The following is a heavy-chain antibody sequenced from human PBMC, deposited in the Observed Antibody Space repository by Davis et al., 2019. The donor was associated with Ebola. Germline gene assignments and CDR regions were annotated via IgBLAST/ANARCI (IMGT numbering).Heavy chain of an antibody. Sequence: GGSLRLSCAASAITFSNYGMSWVRQAPGKGLEWVSYISSSGSTIYYADSVKGRFTISRDNAKNSLYLQMNSLRAEDTAVYYCASGLRGRSYYYGMDVWGQGTTVTVSS. CDR3: ASGLRGRSYYYGMDV. CDR2: ISSSGSTI. CDR1: AITFSNYG. D-gene: IGHD3-16*01. V-gene: IGHV3-11*01. J-gene: IGHJ6*02.